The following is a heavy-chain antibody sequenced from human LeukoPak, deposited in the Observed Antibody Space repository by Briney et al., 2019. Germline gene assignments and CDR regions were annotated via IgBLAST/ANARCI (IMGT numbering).Heavy chain of an antibody. CDR1: GGSLNGHY. Sequence: SETLSLTCAVYGGSLNGHYWSWIRQPPGKGLEWIGEGGGSGGNKFNPSLKSRVTISADTSKNQFSLKLSSVTAADTAVHYCAKNGQSGFSFDPWGQGTLVTVSS. D-gene: IGHD2-8*01. J-gene: IGHJ5*02. CDR3: AKNGQSGFSFDP. CDR2: GGGSGGN. V-gene: IGHV4-34*01.